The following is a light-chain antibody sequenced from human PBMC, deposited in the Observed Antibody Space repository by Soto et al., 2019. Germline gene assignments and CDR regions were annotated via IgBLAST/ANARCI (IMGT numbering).Light chain of an antibody. CDR3: HQHGGSPET. Sequence: MGLTHAPSTLSLSEGERATLSCRAIQTVNNNCVAWYQQKPGQAPRLLIFRASNKATGIPDRFSGSGSGTEFILTISGMEPGPSGIYHCHQHGGSPETFGQGTKV. CDR1: QTVNNNC. CDR2: RAS. J-gene: IGKJ1*01. V-gene: IGKV3-20*01.